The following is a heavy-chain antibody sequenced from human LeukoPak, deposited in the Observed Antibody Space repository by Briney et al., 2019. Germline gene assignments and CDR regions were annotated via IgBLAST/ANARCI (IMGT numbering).Heavy chain of an antibody. Sequence: ASVKVSCKASGHTFTSYGISWVRQAPGQGLEWMGWISAYNGNTNYAQKLQGRVTMTTDTSTSTAYMELRSLRSDDTAVYYCAREPYYDILTGSYYFDYWGQGTLVTVSS. CDR3: AREPYYDILTGSYYFDY. CDR1: GHTFTSYG. V-gene: IGHV1-18*01. D-gene: IGHD3-9*01. CDR2: ISAYNGNT. J-gene: IGHJ4*02.